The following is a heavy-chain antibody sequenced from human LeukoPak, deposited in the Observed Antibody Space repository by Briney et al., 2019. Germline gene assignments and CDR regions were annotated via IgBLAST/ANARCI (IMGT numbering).Heavy chain of an antibody. CDR2: IYYSGST. V-gene: IGHV4-31*03. J-gene: IGHJ6*02. CDR3: ARDRATVTTSYGMDV. Sequence: PSQTLSLTCTVSGVSISSGGYYWSWIRQHQGRGLEWIAYIYYSGSTYYNPSLKSRITISVDTSKNQFSLKLSSVTAADTAVYYCARDRATVTTSYGMDVWGQGTTVTVSS. CDR1: GVSISSGGYY. D-gene: IGHD4-17*01.